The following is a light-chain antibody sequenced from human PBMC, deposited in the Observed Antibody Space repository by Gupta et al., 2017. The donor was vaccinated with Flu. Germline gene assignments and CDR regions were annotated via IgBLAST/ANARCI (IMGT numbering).Light chain of an antibody. CDR3: AAWDDSLNGRV. V-gene: IGLV1-44*01. CDR2: RND. CDR1: YSNIGSNT. J-gene: IGLJ3*02. Sequence: QSVLTQSPSASGSPGQRVTISCSGSYSNIGSNTVYWYQHLSGTAPKVLIYRNDQRPSGVPDRFSGSKSGTSASLAISGLQSEDEADYYCAAWDDSLNGRVFGGGTKVTVL.